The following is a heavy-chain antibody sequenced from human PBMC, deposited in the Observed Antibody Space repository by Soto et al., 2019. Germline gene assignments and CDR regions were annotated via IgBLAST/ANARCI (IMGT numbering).Heavy chain of an antibody. V-gene: IGHV4-59*01. CDR3: AREGYDILTGYFDY. D-gene: IGHD3-9*01. CDR2: TYYSGST. CDR1: GGSISSYY. Sequence: SETLSLTCTVSGGSISSYYWSWIRQPPGKGLEWIGYTYYSGSTNYNPSLKSRVTISVDTSKNQFSLKLSSVTAADTAVYYCAREGYDILTGYFDYWGQGTLVTVSS. J-gene: IGHJ4*02.